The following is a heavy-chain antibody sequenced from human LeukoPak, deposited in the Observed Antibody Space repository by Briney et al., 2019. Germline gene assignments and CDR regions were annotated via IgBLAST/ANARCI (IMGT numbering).Heavy chain of an antibody. Sequence: GGSLRLSCAASGFTFSSYTMSWVRQAPGKGLEWVSTITTSDGNTYYADSVKGRFTVSRDNAKNTVSLQLNSLRPEDTAVYYCAKDIHILTDYWGQGTLVTVSS. CDR2: ITTSDGNT. D-gene: IGHD2-21*01. V-gene: IGHV3-23*01. J-gene: IGHJ4*02. CDR1: GFTFSSYT. CDR3: AKDIHILTDY.